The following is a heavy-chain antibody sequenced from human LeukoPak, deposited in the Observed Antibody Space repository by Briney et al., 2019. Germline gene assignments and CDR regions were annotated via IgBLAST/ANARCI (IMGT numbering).Heavy chain of an antibody. V-gene: IGHV3-21*03. CDR1: GFTFSSYA. CDR3: TRDQYYYGSGSYRSYGMDV. J-gene: IGHJ6*02. CDR2: ISSSSSYI. Sequence: PGGSLRLSCAASGFTFSSYAMNWVRQAPGKGLEWVSSISSSSSYIYYADSVKGRFTISRDNAKNSLYLQMNSLKTEDTAVYYCTRDQYYYGSGSYRSYGMDVWGQGTTVTVSS. D-gene: IGHD3-10*01.